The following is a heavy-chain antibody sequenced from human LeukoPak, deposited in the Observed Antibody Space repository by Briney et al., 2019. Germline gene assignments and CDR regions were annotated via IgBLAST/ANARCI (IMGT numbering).Heavy chain of an antibody. Sequence: GGSLRLSCAASGFTFSSYWMHWLRQAPGKGLVWVSRISTDGSSTTYADSVKGRFTISRDNAKNSLYLQMNSLRAEDTAVYYCARNYYDSSGYFDYWGQGTLVTVSS. CDR2: ISTDGSST. CDR3: ARNYYDSSGYFDY. D-gene: IGHD3-22*01. J-gene: IGHJ4*02. V-gene: IGHV3-74*01. CDR1: GFTFSSYW.